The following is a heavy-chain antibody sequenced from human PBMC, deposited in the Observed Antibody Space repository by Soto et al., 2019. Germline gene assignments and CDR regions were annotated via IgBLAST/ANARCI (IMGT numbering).Heavy chain of an antibody. Sequence: QVLLVESGGGVVQPGRSLRLSCAASGFTFSSYGMHWVRQAPGKGLEWVAVISYDGSNKYYADSVNGRFTTSRDNSNNTLYLQMNSLRAEDTAVYYCAKGRYYYDSSGAPGYFQHWGQGTLVTVSS. D-gene: IGHD3-22*01. CDR2: ISYDGSNK. CDR3: AKGRYYYDSSGAPGYFQH. V-gene: IGHV3-30*18. CDR1: GFTFSSYG. J-gene: IGHJ1*01.